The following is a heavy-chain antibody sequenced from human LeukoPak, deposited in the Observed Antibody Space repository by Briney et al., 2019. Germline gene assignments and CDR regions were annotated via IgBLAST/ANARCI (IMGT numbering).Heavy chain of an antibody. CDR3: ARAIVGASFDAFDI. J-gene: IGHJ3*02. CDR2: TIPIFAAA. CDR1: GGSSSTYA. Sequence: ASVKVSCKASGGSSSTYAMNWVRQAPGQGLEWMGGTIPIFAAANYALKFQGRVTITSDESTNTAYMELSSLRSEDTAVYFCARAIVGASFDAFDIWGQGTLVTVSS. V-gene: IGHV1-69*13. D-gene: IGHD1-26*01.